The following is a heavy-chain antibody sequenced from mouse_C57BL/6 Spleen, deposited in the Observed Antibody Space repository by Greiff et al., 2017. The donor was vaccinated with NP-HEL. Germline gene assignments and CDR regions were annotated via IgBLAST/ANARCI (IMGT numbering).Heavy chain of an antibody. CDR2: IDPETGGT. CDR3: TSRYDDGAKGVYYYAMDY. J-gene: IGHJ4*01. V-gene: IGHV1-15*01. CDR1: GYTFTDYD. D-gene: IGHD2-4*01. Sequence: QVQLQQSGAELVRPGASVTLSCKASGYTFTDYDMHWVKQTPVHGLEWIGAIDPETGGTAYNQKFKGKAILTADKSSSTAYMELRRLTSEDSAVYYCTSRYDDGAKGVYYYAMDYWGQGTSVTVSS.